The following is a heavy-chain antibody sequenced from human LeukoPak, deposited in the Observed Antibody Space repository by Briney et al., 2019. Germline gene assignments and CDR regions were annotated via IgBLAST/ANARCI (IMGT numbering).Heavy chain of an antibody. J-gene: IGHJ4*02. CDR2: ISPYNGDA. CDR3: ARGSGSDYDSSGYYLG. D-gene: IGHD3-22*01. Sequence: ASVKVSCKTSGYTFSSNGVNWVRQAPGQGLEWMGYISPYNGDADYAQKFQGRVTMTTDTSTSTAHMELRGLRSDDTAVYYCARGSGSDYDSSGYYLGWGQGTLVTVSS. CDR1: GYTFSSNG. V-gene: IGHV1-18*01.